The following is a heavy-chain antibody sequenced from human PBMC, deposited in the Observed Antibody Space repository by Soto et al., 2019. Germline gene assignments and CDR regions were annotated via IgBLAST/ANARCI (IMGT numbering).Heavy chain of an antibody. Sequence: EVQLVESGGVVVQPGGSLRLSCAASGFIFDDYSMYWVRQAPGKGLEWVSLLSWDGRHTYYADSVKGRFIISRDNSRNSLYMQMTSLTTADTALYYCAKARRSIFGGMDVWGQGTTVPVSS. CDR2: LSWDGRHT. CDR3: AKARRSIFGGMDV. CDR1: GFIFDDYS. V-gene: IGHV3-43*01. J-gene: IGHJ6*02. D-gene: IGHD3-3*01.